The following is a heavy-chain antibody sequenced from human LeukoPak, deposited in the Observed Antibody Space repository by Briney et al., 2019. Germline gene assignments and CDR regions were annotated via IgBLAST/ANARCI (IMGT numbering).Heavy chain of an antibody. V-gene: IGHV3-23*01. CDR1: GFTFSSYA. CDR2: ISGIGSTS. D-gene: IGHD1-1*01. J-gene: IGHJ3*02. Sequence: GGSLRLSCAASGFTFSSYAMSWVRQAPGKGLEWVSSISGIGSTSYYGDSVKGQFTISRDNSKNTLYLQMNSLRAEDTAVYYCATDSYNWNDAFDIWGQGTMVTVSS. CDR3: ATDSYNWNDAFDI.